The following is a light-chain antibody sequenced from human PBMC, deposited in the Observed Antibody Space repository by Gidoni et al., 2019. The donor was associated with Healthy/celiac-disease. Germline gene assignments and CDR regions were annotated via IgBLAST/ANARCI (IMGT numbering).Light chain of an antibody. CDR3: IQALQTPLT. CDR1: QSLLHSNGYNY. V-gene: IGKV2-28*01. J-gene: IGKJ4*01. Sequence: EIVLTQSPLYLPVTPGEPACISCRSSQSLLHSNGYNYLDWYLQKPGQSPQLLIYFGSNLASGVPNRFTGSGSCTDFTLTISSVEAEDVAVYYCIQALQTPLTFGGGTKVEIK. CDR2: FGS.